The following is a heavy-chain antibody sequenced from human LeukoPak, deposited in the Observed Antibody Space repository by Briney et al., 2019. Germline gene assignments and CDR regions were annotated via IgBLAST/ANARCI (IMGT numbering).Heavy chain of an antibody. J-gene: IGHJ3*02. CDR2: ISGSGGST. V-gene: IGHV3-23*01. D-gene: IGHD5-12*01. Sequence: GGSLRLSCAASGFTFSSYAMSWVRQAPGKGLEWVSAISGSGGSTYYADSVKGRFTISRDNSKNTLYLQMNSLRAEDTAVYYCAKVDKVATYRHDAFDICGQGTMDTVSS. CDR1: GFTFSSYA. CDR3: AKVDKVATYRHDAFDI.